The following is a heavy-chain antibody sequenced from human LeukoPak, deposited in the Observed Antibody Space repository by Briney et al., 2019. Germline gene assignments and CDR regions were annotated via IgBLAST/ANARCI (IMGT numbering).Heavy chain of an antibody. V-gene: IGHV3-7*01. Sequence: GGSLRLSCAALGFSFSGYWMTWVRQAPGKGLEWVANIKQAGSEKYYVDSVKGRFTISRDNAKNSLYLEMNSLRAEDTAVYYCARGHPYYFYMDVWGKGTTVTVS. CDR3: ARGHPYYFYMDV. CDR2: IKQAGSEK. J-gene: IGHJ6*03. CDR1: GFSFSGYW.